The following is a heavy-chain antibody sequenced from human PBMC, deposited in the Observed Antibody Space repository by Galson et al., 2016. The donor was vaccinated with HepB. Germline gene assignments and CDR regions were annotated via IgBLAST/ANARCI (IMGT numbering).Heavy chain of an antibody. Sequence: SETLSLTCDVSGGSITRHSWNWIRQPPGKGLEWIGYNHYSGGTKYNPSLKSRVTTSVDTSKNQFSLQLTSLTAADSAVYYCAKWDNSLYAFAIWGQGALVSVSS. V-gene: IGHV4-59*11. J-gene: IGHJ3*02. CDR2: NHYSGGT. CDR3: AKWDNSLYAFAI. CDR1: GGSITRHS. D-gene: IGHD3-16*02.